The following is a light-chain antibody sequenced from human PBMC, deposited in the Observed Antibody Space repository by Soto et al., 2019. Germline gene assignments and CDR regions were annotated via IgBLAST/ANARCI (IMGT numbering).Light chain of an antibody. J-gene: IGLJ3*02. Sequence: QSVLTQPPSASGTPGQSVTISCSGSSSNIGNNFVNWYQQLPGTAPKLLIYTNNQRPSGVPDRFSGSKSGTSASLAISGLQSEXXAXYHCAAWDDSLNGPLFGGGTKLTVL. CDR1: SSNIGNNF. CDR3: AAWDDSLNGPL. CDR2: TNN. V-gene: IGLV1-44*01.